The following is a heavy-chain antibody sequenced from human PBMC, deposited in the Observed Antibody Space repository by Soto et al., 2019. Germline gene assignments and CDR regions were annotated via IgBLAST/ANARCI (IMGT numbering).Heavy chain of an antibody. CDR3: ARDCSGGSCYSGGKYYYYGMDV. CDR1: GGSFSGYY. Sequence: SETLSLTCAVYGGSFSGYYWSWIRQPPGKGLEWIGEINHSGSTNYNPSLKSRVTISVDTSKNQFSLKLSSVTAADTAVYYCARDCSGGSCYSGGKYYYYGMDVWGQGTTVTVSS. D-gene: IGHD2-15*01. CDR2: INHSGST. J-gene: IGHJ6*02. V-gene: IGHV4-34*01.